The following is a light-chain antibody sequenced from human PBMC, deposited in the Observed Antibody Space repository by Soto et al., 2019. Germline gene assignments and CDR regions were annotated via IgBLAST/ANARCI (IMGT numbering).Light chain of an antibody. J-gene: IGKJ1*01. V-gene: IGKV1-5*01. CDR3: QQYETYLKT. CDR2: DAS. CDR1: QSINKW. Sequence: DIQITQSPATLSSVLGDIVTITCRASQSINKWLAWYQQKPGKAPKILIYDASSLESGVPSRFSGSGSGTEFTLTISRVQPQDFATYYCQQYETYLKTFGQGTKVDI.